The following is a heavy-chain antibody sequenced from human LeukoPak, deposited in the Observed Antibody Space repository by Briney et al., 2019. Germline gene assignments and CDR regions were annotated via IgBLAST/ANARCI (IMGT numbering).Heavy chain of an antibody. J-gene: IGHJ4*02. D-gene: IGHD4-11*01. CDR2: INIDGSST. V-gene: IGHV3-74*01. CDR1: GFTFSSYW. CDR3: ATYSNYDFDY. Sequence: GGSLRLSCAASGFTFSSYWMHWVRQAPGKGLVSVSRINIDGSSTTYADSVKGRFTTSRDNAKNTLYLQMNSLRAEDTGVYYCATYSNYDFDYWGQGTLDPVSS.